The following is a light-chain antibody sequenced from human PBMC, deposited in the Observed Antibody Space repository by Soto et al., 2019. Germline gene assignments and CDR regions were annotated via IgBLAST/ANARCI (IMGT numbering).Light chain of an antibody. J-gene: IGLJ1*01. CDR2: EVT. V-gene: IGLV2-14*03. CDR3: NSYTTSSTLV. CDR1: SSDVGGYNF. Sequence: QSALTQPASVSGSPGQSITLSCTGTSSDVGGYNFVSWYQQHPGKAPKLIIYEVTSRPSGVSNRFSGSKSGNTASLTISGLQAEDEADYYCNSYTTSSTLVFGTGTKLTVL.